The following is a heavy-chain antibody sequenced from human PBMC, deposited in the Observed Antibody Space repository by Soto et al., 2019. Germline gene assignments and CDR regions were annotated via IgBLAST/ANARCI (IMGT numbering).Heavy chain of an antibody. Sequence: SETLSLTCTVSGGSISSSSYYWGWIRQPPGKGLEWIGSIYYSGSTYYNPSLKSRVTISVDTSKNQFYLKLSSVTAADTAVYYCARPKCSSTSCAFDYWGQGTLVTVSS. CDR3: ARPKCSSTSCAFDY. CDR1: GGSISSSSYY. V-gene: IGHV4-39*01. J-gene: IGHJ4*02. D-gene: IGHD2-2*01. CDR2: IYYSGST.